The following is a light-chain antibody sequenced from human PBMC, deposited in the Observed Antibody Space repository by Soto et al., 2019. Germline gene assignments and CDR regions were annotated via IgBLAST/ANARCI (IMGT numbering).Light chain of an antibody. CDR3: HQAGRSLPLI. CDR1: QSVSSNY. Sequence: EVVLTQAPGTLSLSPGERATLSCRASQSVSSNYLAWYQQKVGQAPRRLIYAASIRATGIPDRFSGSGSGTDVALTITRLEPEDFAVYYCHQAGRSLPLIFGGGTKVEIK. V-gene: IGKV3-20*01. CDR2: AAS. J-gene: IGKJ4*01.